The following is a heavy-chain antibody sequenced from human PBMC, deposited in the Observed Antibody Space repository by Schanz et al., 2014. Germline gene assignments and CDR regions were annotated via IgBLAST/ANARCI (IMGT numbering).Heavy chain of an antibody. J-gene: IGHJ4*02. D-gene: IGHD5-12*01. Sequence: EVQLVESGGGLVQPGGSLRLSCAASGFTFNTSWFHWVRQPPGKGLLWVSRVSRDGSETTYVDSVKGRFTISRDNSKKTLYVQMNSLRAEDTAVYYCARDRPSGYALDFWGQGTLVTVSS. CDR2: VSRDGSET. V-gene: IGHV3-74*01. CDR1: GFTFNTSW. CDR3: ARDRPSGYALDF.